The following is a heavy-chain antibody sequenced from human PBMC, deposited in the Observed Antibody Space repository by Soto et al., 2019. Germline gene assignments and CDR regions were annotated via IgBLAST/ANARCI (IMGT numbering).Heavy chain of an antibody. CDR1: GFTFSSYS. CDR3: ARATYYYDSSGYSIFAY. CDR2: ISSSSSYI. Sequence: EVQLVESGGGLVKPGGSLRLSCAASGFTFSSYSMNWVRQAPGKGLEWVSSISSSSSYIYYADSVKGRFTISRDNAKNSPYLQMNSLGAEGTAVYYCARATYYYDSSGYSIFAYWGQGTLVTVSS. D-gene: IGHD3-22*01. V-gene: IGHV3-21*06. J-gene: IGHJ4*02.